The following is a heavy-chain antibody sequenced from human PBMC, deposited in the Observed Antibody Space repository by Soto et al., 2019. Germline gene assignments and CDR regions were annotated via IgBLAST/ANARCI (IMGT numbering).Heavy chain of an antibody. D-gene: IGHD3-10*01. CDR2: IKQDGSEN. CDR1: GFSFSDSW. CDR3: ARHPYYGAIDY. V-gene: IGHV3-7*01. J-gene: IGHJ4*02. Sequence: GGSMRVCSAASGFSFSDSWRGWISQAPGKGLEWVADIKQDGSENTYVASVKGRVTISRDNAQNSLYLQMNSLRAEDTAVYYCARHPYYGAIDYWGLGTLVTVSS.